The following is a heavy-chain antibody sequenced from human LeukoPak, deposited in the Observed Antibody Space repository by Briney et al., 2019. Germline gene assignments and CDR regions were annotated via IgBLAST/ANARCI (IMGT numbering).Heavy chain of an antibody. CDR3: ARGGYGDYDDAFDV. Sequence: HPGGSLRLSCAASGSGFSRYWMHWVRQAPGTGLKWVSRIYRDGSTTDYADSVKGRFSISRDNSKNTLYLQMNTLRAEDTAVYSCARGGYGDYDDAFDVWGQGTMVTVSS. J-gene: IGHJ3*01. D-gene: IGHD4-17*01. CDR1: GSGFSRYW. V-gene: IGHV3-74*01. CDR2: IYRDGSTT.